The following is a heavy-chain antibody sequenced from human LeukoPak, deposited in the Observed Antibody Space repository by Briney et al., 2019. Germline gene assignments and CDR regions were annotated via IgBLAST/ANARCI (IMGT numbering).Heavy chain of an antibody. CDR2: ISDYNGNT. J-gene: IGHJ4*02. CDR1: GYTFSSYG. Sequence: ASVKVSCKASGYTFSSYGISWVRHAPGQGLQLMGWISDYNGNTKYAENLQGRVTMTTDTSTNTAYMEVRSLTSDDTAVYSCARDWSSSSTYFDLWGQGTQVTVSS. V-gene: IGHV1-18*04. CDR3: ARDWSSSSTYFDL. D-gene: IGHD6-6*01.